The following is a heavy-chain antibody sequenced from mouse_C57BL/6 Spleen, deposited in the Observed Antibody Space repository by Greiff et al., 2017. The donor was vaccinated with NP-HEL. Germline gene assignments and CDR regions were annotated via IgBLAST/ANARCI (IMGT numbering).Heavy chain of an antibody. CDR1: GFTFSDYG. Sequence: EVKLMESGGGLVKPGGSLKLSCAASGFTFSDYGMHWVRQAPEKGLEWVAYISSGSSTIYYADTVKGRFTISRDNAKNTLFLQMTSLRSEDTAMYYCARRYSNYKGYFDVWGTGTTVTVSS. J-gene: IGHJ1*03. V-gene: IGHV5-17*01. D-gene: IGHD2-5*01. CDR3: ARRYSNYKGYFDV. CDR2: ISSGSSTI.